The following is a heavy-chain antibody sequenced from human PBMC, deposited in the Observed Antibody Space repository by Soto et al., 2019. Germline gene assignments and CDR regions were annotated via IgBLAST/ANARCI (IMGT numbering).Heavy chain of an antibody. Sequence: QVQLQESGPGLVEPSQTLSLTCNVSGDSISSGGYHWSWIRQHPGKGLEWIVYIYYSGDTYYNPSLKSRVAISVHTSKKQFSLNLSSATAADTAVYYCASLAYSSRGGQFFDYWGQGVLVTVSS. CDR2: IYYSGDT. D-gene: IGHD6-13*01. J-gene: IGHJ4*02. V-gene: IGHV4-31*03. CDR3: ASLAYSSRGGQFFDY. CDR1: GDSISSGGYH.